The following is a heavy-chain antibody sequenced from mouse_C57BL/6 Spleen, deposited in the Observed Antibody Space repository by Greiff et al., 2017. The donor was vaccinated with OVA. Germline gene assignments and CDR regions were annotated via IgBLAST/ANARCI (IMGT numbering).Heavy chain of an antibody. Sequence: DVQLVESGGGLVKPGGSLKLSCAASGFTFSSYAMSWVRQTPEKRLEWVATISDGGSYTYYPDNVKGRFTISRDNAKNNLYLQMSHLKSEDTAMYYCAREAVVDWYFDVWGTGTTVTVSS. CDR1: GFTFSSYA. CDR3: AREAVVDWYFDV. D-gene: IGHD1-1*01. J-gene: IGHJ1*03. CDR2: ISDGGSYT. V-gene: IGHV5-4*01.